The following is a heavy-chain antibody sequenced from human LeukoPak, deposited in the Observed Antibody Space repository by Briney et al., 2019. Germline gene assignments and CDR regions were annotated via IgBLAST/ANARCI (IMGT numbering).Heavy chain of an antibody. CDR3: ARAGVVVPCYYYYGMDV. D-gene: IGHD2-2*01. V-gene: IGHV4-61*01. Sequence: SETLSLTCTVSGGSVSSGSYYWSWIRQPPGKGLEWIGYIYYSGSTNYNPSLKSRVTISVDTSKNQFSLKLSSVTAADTAVYYCARAGVVVPCYYYYGMDVWGQGTTVTVSS. CDR2: IYYSGST. CDR1: GGSVSSGSYY. J-gene: IGHJ6*02.